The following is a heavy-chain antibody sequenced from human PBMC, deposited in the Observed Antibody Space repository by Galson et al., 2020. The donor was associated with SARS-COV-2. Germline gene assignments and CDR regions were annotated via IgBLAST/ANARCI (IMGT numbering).Heavy chain of an antibody. J-gene: IGHJ6*02. D-gene: IGHD3-10*01. Sequence: PSETLSLTCTVSGRSISSGDYYWSWIRQPPGKGLEWIGYIYYSGSTYYNPSLKSRVTISVDTSKNQFSLKLNSVTAADTAVYYCSSEQYYGSGSYNAKDNGMDVWGQGTTVTVSS. V-gene: IGHV4-30-4*01. CDR3: SSEQYYGSGSYNAKDNGMDV. CDR2: IYYSGST. CDR1: GRSISSGDYY.